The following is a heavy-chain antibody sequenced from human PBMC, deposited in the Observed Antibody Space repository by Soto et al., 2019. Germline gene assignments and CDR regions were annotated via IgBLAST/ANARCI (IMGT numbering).Heavy chain of an antibody. CDR3: AKEGTPQAATEWYFDL. D-gene: IGHD6-25*01. J-gene: IGHJ2*01. CDR2: ISYDGSNK. CDR1: GFNFSSYG. V-gene: IGHV3-30*18. Sequence: GGSLRLSCAASGFNFSSYGMHWVRQAPGKGLEWVAVISYDGSNKYYADSVKGRFTISRDNSKNTLYLQMNSLRAEDTAVYYCAKEGTPQAATEWYFDLWGRGTLVTVSS.